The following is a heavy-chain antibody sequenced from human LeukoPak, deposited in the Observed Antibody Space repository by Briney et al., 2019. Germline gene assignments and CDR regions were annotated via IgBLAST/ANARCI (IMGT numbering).Heavy chain of an antibody. J-gene: IGHJ4*02. CDR1: GFTFSSYA. CDR2: ISGSGGST. CDR3: AKETMLTFGGVIVQGDY. D-gene: IGHD3-16*02. V-gene: IGHV3-23*01. Sequence: PGGSLRLSCEAAGFTFSSYAMSWVRQAPGKGLEWVSAISGSGGSTYYADSVKGRFTISRDNSKNTLYLQMNSLRAEDTAVYYCAKETMLTFGGVIVQGDYWGQGTLVTVSS.